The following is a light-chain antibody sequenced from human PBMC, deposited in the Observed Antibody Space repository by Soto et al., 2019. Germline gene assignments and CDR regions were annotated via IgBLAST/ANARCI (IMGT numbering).Light chain of an antibody. CDR3: QQYYIYAT. CDR1: QTSSNY. V-gene: IGKV1-5*03. Sequence: DIQMTQSPSTLSAAVGDRVTVTRRASQTSSNYLTWYQQRPGKAPRLLIYRSSILQHGVPSRFSGSGSGTEFTLTISSLQPDDFATYYCQQYYIYATFGQGTRVEI. CDR2: RSS. J-gene: IGKJ1*01.